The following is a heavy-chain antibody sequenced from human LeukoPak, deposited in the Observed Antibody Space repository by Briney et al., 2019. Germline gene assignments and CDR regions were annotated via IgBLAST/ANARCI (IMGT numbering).Heavy chain of an antibody. CDR2: INPDSGDT. V-gene: IGHV1-2*02. CDR1: GYTFSDYY. CDR3: ARDSTLYYYDGSGLMPPFDY. D-gene: IGHD3-22*01. Sequence: ASVKVSCKASGYTFSDYYMHWVRQAPGQGLQWMGWINPDSGDTKYAQKFQGRVTMTRDTSISTAYMELSRLRSDDTAVYYCARDSTLYYYDGSGLMPPFDYWGQGTLVTVSS. J-gene: IGHJ4*02.